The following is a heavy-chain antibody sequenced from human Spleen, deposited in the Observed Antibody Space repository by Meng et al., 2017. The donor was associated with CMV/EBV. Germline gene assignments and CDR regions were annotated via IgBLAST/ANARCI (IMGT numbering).Heavy chain of an antibody. CDR1: GGSFSGYY. CDR2: INHSGST. CDR3: ARDSRYCGGDCYNGYGMDV. Sequence: SETLSLTCAVYGGSFSGYYWSWIRQPPGKGLEWIGEINHSGSTYYNPSLKSRVTISVDTSKNQFSLKLSSVTAADTAVYYCARDSRYCGGDCYNGYGMDVWGQGTTVTVSS. J-gene: IGHJ6*02. D-gene: IGHD2-21*01. V-gene: IGHV4-34*01.